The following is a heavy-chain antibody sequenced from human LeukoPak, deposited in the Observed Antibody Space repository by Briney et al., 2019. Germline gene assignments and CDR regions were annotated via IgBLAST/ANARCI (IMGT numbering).Heavy chain of an antibody. CDR3: ARNGYCSSTSCYGSLYYGMDV. V-gene: IGHV4-59*08. J-gene: IGHJ6*02. CDR2: IYYNGST. CDR1: GGSISSYY. D-gene: IGHD2-2*01. Sequence: SETLSLTCTVSGGSISSYYWSWIRQPPGKGLEWIGYIYYNGSTNYNPSLKSRVTISVDTSKNQFSLKLSSVTAADTAVYYCARNGYCSSTSCYGSLYYGMDVWGQGTTVTVSS.